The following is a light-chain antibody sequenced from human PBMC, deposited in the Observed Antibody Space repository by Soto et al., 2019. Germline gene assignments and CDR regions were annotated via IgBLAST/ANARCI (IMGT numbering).Light chain of an antibody. CDR1: SSDVGGYNY. V-gene: IGLV2-14*01. CDR2: DVS. Sequence: QSVLTQPASVSGSPGQSITISCTGTSSDVGGYNYVSWYQQHPGKAPKLMIHDVSDRPSGVSNRFSGSKSGNTASLIISGLQAEDEADYYCSSYTSRSTYVFGTGTKVTVL. J-gene: IGLJ1*01. CDR3: SSYTSRSTYV.